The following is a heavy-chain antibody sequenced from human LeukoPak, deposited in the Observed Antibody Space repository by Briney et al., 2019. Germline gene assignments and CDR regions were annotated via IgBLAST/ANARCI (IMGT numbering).Heavy chain of an antibody. CDR1: GYTFTSYG. CDR3: ARDGKYQLLSYYYYYGMDV. D-gene: IGHD2-2*01. J-gene: IGHJ6*02. CDR2: ISAYNGNT. Sequence: ASVKVSCKASGYTFTSYGISWVRQAPGQGLEGMGWISAYNGNTNYAQKLQGRVTMTTDTSTSTAYMELRSLRSDDTAVYYCARDGKYQLLSYYYYYGMDVWGQGTTVTVSS. V-gene: IGHV1-18*01.